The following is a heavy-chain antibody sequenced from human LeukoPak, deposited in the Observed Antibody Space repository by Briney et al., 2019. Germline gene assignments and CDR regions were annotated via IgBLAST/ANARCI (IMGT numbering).Heavy chain of an antibody. Sequence: SVKVSCKASGFTFTSSAVQWVRQARGQRLEWIGWIVVGSGNTNYAQKFQERVTITRDMSTSTAYMELSSLRSGDTAVYYCAAIPGIAVAVNFDYWGQGTLVTVSS. J-gene: IGHJ4*02. D-gene: IGHD6-19*01. CDR3: AAIPGIAVAVNFDY. CDR2: IVVGSGNT. V-gene: IGHV1-58*01. CDR1: GFTFTSSA.